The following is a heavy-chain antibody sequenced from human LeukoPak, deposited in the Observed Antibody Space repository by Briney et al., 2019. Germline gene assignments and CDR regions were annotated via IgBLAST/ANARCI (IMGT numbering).Heavy chain of an antibody. CDR1: GFTFSDYY. Sequence: GGSLRLSCAASGFTFSDYYMSWIRQVPGKGLEWVSYITSSGITIYYADSVKGRFTISRDNAKNSVYLQMNSLRGEDTAVYYCATYSYDGGVGGYFDLWGRGTLVTVSS. CDR2: ITSSGITI. D-gene: IGHD2-8*02. CDR3: ATYSYDGGVGGYFDL. V-gene: IGHV3-11*04. J-gene: IGHJ2*01.